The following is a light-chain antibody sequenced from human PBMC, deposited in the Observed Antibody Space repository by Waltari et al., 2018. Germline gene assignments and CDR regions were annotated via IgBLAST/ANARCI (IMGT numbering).Light chain of an antibody. CDR3: QEGNSNPRT. Sequence: DIQMSQSPSSLSASVGDRVTITCRASQGISSYLNWYQQKPGKAPKPLIYYANSLASGVPSRLSGSGCGTDVTLISSSVQPEDCAADCCQEGNSNPRTFGQGTRVEIK. CDR1: QGISSY. CDR2: YAN. J-gene: IGKJ1*01. V-gene: IGKV1-17*01.